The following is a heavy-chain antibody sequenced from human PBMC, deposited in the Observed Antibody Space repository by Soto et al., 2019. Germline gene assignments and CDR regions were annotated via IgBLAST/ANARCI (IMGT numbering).Heavy chain of an antibody. V-gene: IGHV3-30-3*01. CDR1: GFTFDTYG. D-gene: IGHD1-1*01. CDR2: ISYGGSNT. CDR3: ARVTPGNNLYYFSGLDF. Sequence: TGGSLRLSCVASGFTFDTYGIHWVRQAPGKGLQWVALISYGGSNTYYADSVRGRFTISRDNSKNTLYLQMNTLRPEDTGVYYCARVTPGNNLYYFSGLDFWGQGTSVTVSS. J-gene: IGHJ6*02.